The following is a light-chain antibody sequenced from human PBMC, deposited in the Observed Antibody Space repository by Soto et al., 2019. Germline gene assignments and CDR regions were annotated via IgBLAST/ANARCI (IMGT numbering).Light chain of an antibody. Sequence: VMTQSPATLSASPGERATLSCRASQSVSNNVAWYQQKPGQAPRVVIYAASMRAPGIPARFSGRGSGTEFTLTISRLEPEDFAVYYCQQYGSSGTFGQGTKVDIK. CDR1: QSVSNN. CDR3: QQYGSSGT. CDR2: AAS. V-gene: IGKV3-15*01. J-gene: IGKJ1*01.